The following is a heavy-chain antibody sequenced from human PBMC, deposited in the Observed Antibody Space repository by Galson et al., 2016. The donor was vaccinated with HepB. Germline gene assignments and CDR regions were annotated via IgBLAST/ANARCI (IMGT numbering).Heavy chain of an antibody. Sequence: SLRLSCAASGFTFSSYWMHWVRQAPGKGLVWVSRINSDGSSTSYADSVKGRLTISRDNAKNTLYLQMNSLRAEDTAVYYCRPGIAAASKGYWGQGTLVTVSS. D-gene: IGHD6-13*01. J-gene: IGHJ4*02. V-gene: IGHV3-74*01. CDR3: RPGIAAASKGY. CDR2: INSDGSST. CDR1: GFTFSSYW.